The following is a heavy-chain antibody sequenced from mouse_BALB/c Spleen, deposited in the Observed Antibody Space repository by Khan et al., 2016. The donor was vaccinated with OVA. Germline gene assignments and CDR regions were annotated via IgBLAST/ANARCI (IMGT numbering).Heavy chain of an antibody. CDR1: GYTFTSYW. V-gene: IGHV1S132*01. D-gene: IGHD2-1*01. CDR3: ARVYFGNYEFVY. CDR2: IFPVTGTT. J-gene: IGHJ3*01. Sequence: QVQLQQSGAELVKPGASVKLSCKTSGYTFTSYWIQWVKQRPGQGLGWIGQIFPVTGTTYYNENFKGKATLTVDTSSSTAYMQLSSLTSEDSAVYFWARVYFGNYEFVYWGQGTLVTGSP.